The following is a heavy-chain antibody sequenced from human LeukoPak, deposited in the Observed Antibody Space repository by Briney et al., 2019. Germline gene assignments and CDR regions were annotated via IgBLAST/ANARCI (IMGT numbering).Heavy chain of an antibody. Sequence: SETLSLTCTVSGGSISSYYWSWIRQPPGKGLEWIGYIYYTGNTYFNPSLKSRVTISVDTSKNQFSLKLTSVTAADTAVYYCARVLAAAGNNWFDPWGQGTLVTVSS. CDR2: IYYTGNT. J-gene: IGHJ5*02. V-gene: IGHV4-59*12. CDR3: ARVLAAAGNNWFDP. D-gene: IGHD6-13*01. CDR1: GGSISSYY.